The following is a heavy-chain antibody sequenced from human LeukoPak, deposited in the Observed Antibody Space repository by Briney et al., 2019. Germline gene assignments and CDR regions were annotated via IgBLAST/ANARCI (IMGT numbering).Heavy chain of an antibody. CDR3: ASDQAYYYGMDV. V-gene: IGHV4-59*01. CDR2: IYYSGST. J-gene: IGHJ6*02. CDR1: GGSISSYY. Sequence: PSETLSLTCTVSGGSISSYYWSWIRQPPGKGLEWIGYIYYSGSTNYNPSLKSRVTISVDTSKNQFSLKLSSVTAADTAVYYCASDQAYYYGMDVWGQGTTVTVSS.